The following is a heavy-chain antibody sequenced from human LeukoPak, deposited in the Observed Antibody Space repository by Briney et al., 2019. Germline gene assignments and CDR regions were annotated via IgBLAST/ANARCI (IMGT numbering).Heavy chain of an antibody. CDR2: IYTSGST. D-gene: IGHD2-15*01. Sequence: SQTLSLTCTVSGGSISSGSYYWSWIRQPAGKGLEWIGRIYTSGSTNYNPSLKSRVTIPVDTSKNQFSLKLSSVTAADTAVYYCAREGLGYCSGGSCYFNGFDPWGQGTLVTVSS. CDR1: GGSISSGSYY. V-gene: IGHV4-61*02. J-gene: IGHJ5*02. CDR3: AREGLGYCSGGSCYFNGFDP.